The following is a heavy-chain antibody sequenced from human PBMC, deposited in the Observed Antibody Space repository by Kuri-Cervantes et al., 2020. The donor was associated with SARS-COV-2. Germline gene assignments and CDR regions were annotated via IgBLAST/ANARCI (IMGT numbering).Heavy chain of an antibody. Sequence: LSLTCAASGFTFSDYYMSWIRQAPGKGLEWVSYISSSGSTIYYADSVKGRFTISRDNAKNSLYLQMNSLRAEDTAVYYCARGGVVVPAAIGYWGQGTLVTVSS. V-gene: IGHV3-11*04. CDR1: GFTFSDYY. CDR2: ISSSGSTI. D-gene: IGHD2-2*01. J-gene: IGHJ4*02. CDR3: ARGGVVVPAAIGY.